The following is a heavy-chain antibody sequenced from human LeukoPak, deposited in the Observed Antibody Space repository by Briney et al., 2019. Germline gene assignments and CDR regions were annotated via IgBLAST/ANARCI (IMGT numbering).Heavy chain of an antibody. D-gene: IGHD6-19*01. V-gene: IGHV1-2*06. CDR2: INPNSGGT. Sequence: ASVKVSCKASGYTFTGYYMHWVRQAPGQGLEWMGRINPNSGGTNYAQKFQGRVTMTRDTSISTAYMEPSRLRSDDTAVYYCARYEYSSGWYKGDYWGQGTLVTVSS. CDR3: ARYEYSSGWYKGDY. J-gene: IGHJ4*02. CDR1: GYTFTGYY.